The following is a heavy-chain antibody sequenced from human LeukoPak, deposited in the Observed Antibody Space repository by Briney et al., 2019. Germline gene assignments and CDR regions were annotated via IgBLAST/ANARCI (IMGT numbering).Heavy chain of an antibody. D-gene: IGHD3-22*01. CDR1: GFTFSSYG. CDR3: AKDGNYYDSSGDFDY. J-gene: IGHJ4*02. V-gene: IGHV3-30*02. CDR2: IRYDGSNE. Sequence: PGGSLRLSCAASGFTFSSYGMHWVRQAPGKGLEWVAFIRYDGSNEYYADSVKGRFTISRDNSKNTLYLQVNSLRAEDTAVYYCAKDGNYYDSSGDFDYWGQGTLVTVSS.